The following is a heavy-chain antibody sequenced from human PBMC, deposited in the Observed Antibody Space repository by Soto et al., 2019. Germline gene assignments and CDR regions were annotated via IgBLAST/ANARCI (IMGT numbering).Heavy chain of an antibody. V-gene: IGHV3-30*18. D-gene: IGHD2-2*01. J-gene: IGHJ6*03. CDR3: AKDGFKEGYCSSTSCPVPGPYYYYYYMDV. CDR2: ISYDGSNK. CDR1: GFTFSSYG. Sequence: GGSLRLSCAASGFTFSSYGMHWVRQAPGKGLEWVAVISYDGSNKYYADSVKGRFTISRDNSKNTLYLQMNSLRAEDTAVYYCAKDGFKEGYCSSTSCPVPGPYYYYYYMDVWGKGTTVTVSS.